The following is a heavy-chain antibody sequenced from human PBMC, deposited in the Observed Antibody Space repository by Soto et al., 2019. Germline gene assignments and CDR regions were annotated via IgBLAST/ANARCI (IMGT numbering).Heavy chain of an antibody. Sequence: QVQLVQSGAEVKKPGSSVKVSCKASGGTFSSYAISWVRQAPGQGLEWMGGIIPIFGTANYAQKFQGRVTITADESTSTAYMELSSLRSEDTAVYYCARGGGRDYYGSSGYRIVDYWGQGTLVTVSS. V-gene: IGHV1-69*01. D-gene: IGHD3-22*01. J-gene: IGHJ4*02. CDR3: ARGGGRDYYGSSGYRIVDY. CDR1: GGTFSSYA. CDR2: IIPIFGTA.